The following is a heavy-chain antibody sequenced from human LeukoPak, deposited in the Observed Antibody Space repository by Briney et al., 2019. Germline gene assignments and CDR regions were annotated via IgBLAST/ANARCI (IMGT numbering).Heavy chain of an antibody. J-gene: IGHJ6*03. D-gene: IGHD2-15*01. Sequence: SETLSLTCTVSGGSISSYYWSWIRKPAGKGLEWIGRIYTSGSTNYNPSLKSRVTMSVDTSKNQFSLKLSSVTAADTAVYYCASRYCSGGSCYSGLNYYYYMDVWGKGTTVTVSS. V-gene: IGHV4-4*07. CDR2: IYTSGST. CDR3: ASRYCSGGSCYSGLNYYYYMDV. CDR1: GGSISSYY.